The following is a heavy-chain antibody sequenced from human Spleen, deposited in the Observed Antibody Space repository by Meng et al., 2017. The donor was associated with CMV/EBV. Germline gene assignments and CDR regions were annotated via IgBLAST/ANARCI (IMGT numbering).Heavy chain of an antibody. Sequence: LRLSCRLSGITFDNYGVHWVRQAPGKGLQWVSGITWNSGIVGYADSVKGRFTISRDNGMNSLYLQMDSLRPEDTALYYCAKSAVAVGFYYPMNVWGQGTTVTVSS. V-gene: IGHV3-9*01. CDR1: GITFDNYG. CDR3: AKSAVAVGFYYPMNV. CDR2: ITWNSGIV. D-gene: IGHD6-19*01. J-gene: IGHJ6*02.